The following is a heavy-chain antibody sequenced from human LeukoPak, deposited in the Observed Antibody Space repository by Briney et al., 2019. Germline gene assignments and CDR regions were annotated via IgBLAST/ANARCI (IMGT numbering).Heavy chain of an antibody. CDR3: ARGQWELPLDY. D-gene: IGHD1-26*01. CDR2: IRYDGTDK. V-gene: IGHV3-30*02. CDR1: RFVFTSSG. Sequence: GGSLRLSCAASRFVFTSSGMHWVRQAPGKGLEWVAYIRYDGTDKYYADSVKGRFTISRDNAKNSLYLQMNSLRAEDTAVYYCARGQWELPLDYWGQGTLVTVSS. J-gene: IGHJ4*02.